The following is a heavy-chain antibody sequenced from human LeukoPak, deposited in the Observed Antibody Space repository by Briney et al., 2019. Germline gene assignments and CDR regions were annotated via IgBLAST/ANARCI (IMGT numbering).Heavy chain of an antibody. J-gene: IGHJ5*02. D-gene: IGHD3-10*01. CDR3: ARGRGYYGSGGGP. CDR1: GGSISSSSYY. Sequence: SETLSLTCTVSGGSISSSSYYWSWIRQPPGKGLEWIGYIYYSGSTNYNPSLKSRVTISLDTSKNQFSLKLTSVTAADTAVYYCARGRGYYGSGGGPWGQGTLVTVSS. CDR2: IYYSGST. V-gene: IGHV4-61*01.